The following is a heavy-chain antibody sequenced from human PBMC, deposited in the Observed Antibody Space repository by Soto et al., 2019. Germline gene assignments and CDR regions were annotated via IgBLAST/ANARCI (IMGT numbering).Heavy chain of an antibody. V-gene: IGHV4-34*01. CDR2: INHSGST. CDR3: ASAANTAMVDY. D-gene: IGHD5-18*01. J-gene: IGHJ4*02. CDR1: GGSFSGYY. Sequence: SETLSLTCAVYGGSFSGYYWSWIRQPPGKGLEWIGEINHSGSTNYNPSLKSRVTISVDTSKNQFSLKLSSVTAADTAVYYCASAANTAMVDYWGQGTLVTVSS.